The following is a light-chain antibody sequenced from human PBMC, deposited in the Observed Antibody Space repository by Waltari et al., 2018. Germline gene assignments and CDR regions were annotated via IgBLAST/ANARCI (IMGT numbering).Light chain of an antibody. V-gene: IGLV1-40*01. J-gene: IGLJ3*02. Sequence: QSVLTQPPSVSGAPGQRVTISCTGSSSNIGTGYDVHWYQQLPGTAPKLLIYGNTIRPSGVPDRFSGSKSGISASLAITGLRAEDEGDYYCQSYDSSLSVWVFGGGTKLTVL. CDR2: GNT. CDR3: QSYDSSLSVWV. CDR1: SSNIGTGYD.